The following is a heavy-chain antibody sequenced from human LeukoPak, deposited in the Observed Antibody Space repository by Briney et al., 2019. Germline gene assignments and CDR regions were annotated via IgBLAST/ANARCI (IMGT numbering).Heavy chain of an antibody. Sequence: PSQTLSLTCAVYGGSFSDYYWSWIRHPPGKGLEWIGEINHSGSTTNYNPSLKNRVTISVDTSKNQFSLKLSSVTAADTAVYYCARGEMAVYDSSGYYVDYWGQGTLVTVSS. CDR2: INHSGSTT. J-gene: IGHJ4*02. D-gene: IGHD3-22*01. CDR3: ARGEMAVYDSSGYYVDY. V-gene: IGHV4-34*01. CDR1: GGSFSDYY.